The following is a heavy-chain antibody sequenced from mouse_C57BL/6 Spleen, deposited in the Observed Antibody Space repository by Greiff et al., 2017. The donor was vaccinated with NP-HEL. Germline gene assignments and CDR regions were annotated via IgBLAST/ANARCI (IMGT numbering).Heavy chain of an antibody. J-gene: IGHJ4*01. Sequence: QVQLQQPGAELVKPGASVKLSCKASGYTFTSYWMHWVKQRPGRGLEWIGRIDPDSGGTKYNAKFKGKATLTADKPSSTAYMQLSSLTSEDAAVYYCASLYSNYGNYAMDYWGQGTSVTVSS. CDR3: ASLYSNYGNYAMDY. D-gene: IGHD2-5*01. CDR2: IDPDSGGT. CDR1: GYTFTSYW. V-gene: IGHV1-72*01.